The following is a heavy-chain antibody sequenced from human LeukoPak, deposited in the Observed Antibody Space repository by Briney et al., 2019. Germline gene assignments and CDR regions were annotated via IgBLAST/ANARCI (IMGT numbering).Heavy chain of an antibody. V-gene: IGHV3-15*01. J-gene: IGHJ4*02. CDR3: TPWTALYDY. CDR1: GFRFSDAW. Sequence: GSLRLSCAASGFRFSDAWMSWVRQAPGKGLEWVGRIRSKSDGGTSDYAAPVKGRFIISREDSRDALYLQMNSLRVEDTAVYYRTPWTALYDYWGQGTLVAVSS. D-gene: IGHD3/OR15-3a*01. CDR2: IRSKSDGGTS.